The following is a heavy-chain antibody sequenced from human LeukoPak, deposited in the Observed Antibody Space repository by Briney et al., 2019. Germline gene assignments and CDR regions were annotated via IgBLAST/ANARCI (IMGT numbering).Heavy chain of an antibody. CDR2: IIPIFGTA. CDR1: GGTSSSYA. D-gene: IGHD6-13*01. J-gene: IGHJ4*02. CDR3: ARDGKAAAGGFDY. V-gene: IGHV1-69*13. Sequence: ASVKVSCKASGGTSSSYAISWVRQAPGQGLEWMGGIIPIFGTANYAQKFQGRVTITADESTSTAYMELSSLRSEDTAVYYCARDGKAAAGGFDYWGQGTLVTVSS.